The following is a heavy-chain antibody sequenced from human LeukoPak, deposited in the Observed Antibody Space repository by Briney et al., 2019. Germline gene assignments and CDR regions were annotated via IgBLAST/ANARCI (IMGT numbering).Heavy chain of an antibody. J-gene: IGHJ4*02. D-gene: IGHD3-10*01. CDR2: ISYDGSNK. V-gene: IGHV3-30*03. Sequence: PGRSLRLSCAASGFTFSSYGMHWVRQAPGKGREWVTVISYDGSNKYYADSVKGRFTISRDNSKNTLYMQMNSLRAEDTAVYYCASDMVRGVTDYRGQGTLVTVSS. CDR3: ASDMVRGVTDY. CDR1: GFTFSSYG.